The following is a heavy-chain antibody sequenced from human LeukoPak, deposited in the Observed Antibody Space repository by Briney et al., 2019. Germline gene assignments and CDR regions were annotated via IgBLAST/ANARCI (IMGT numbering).Heavy chain of an antibody. CDR2: IYSGGST. CDR3: VRDGAGLEY. CDR1: GFTVSSNY. V-gene: IGHV3-53*01. Sequence: GGSLRLSCAASGFTVSSNYMSWVRQAPGKELKGVAVIYSGGSTYYADSVKGRFTISRANSKNTLYLQINSLRAEETAVYYCVRDGAGLEYWGQGTLVTVSS. D-gene: IGHD3-16*01. J-gene: IGHJ4*02.